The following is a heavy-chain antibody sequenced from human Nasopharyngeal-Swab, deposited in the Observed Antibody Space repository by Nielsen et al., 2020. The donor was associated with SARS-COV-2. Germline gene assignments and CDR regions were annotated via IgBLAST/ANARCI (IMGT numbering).Heavy chain of an antibody. V-gene: IGHV4-59*01. CDR3: ARLRSSGWNYYYYYYMDV. D-gene: IGHD6-19*01. CDR1: GGSISSYY. J-gene: IGHJ6*03. CDR2: IYYSGST. Sequence: GSLRLSCTVSGGSISSYYWSWIRQPPGKGLEWIGYIYYSGSTNYNPSPKSRVTISVDTSKNQFSLKLSSVTAADTAVYYCARLRSSGWNYYYYYYMDVWGKGTTVTVSS.